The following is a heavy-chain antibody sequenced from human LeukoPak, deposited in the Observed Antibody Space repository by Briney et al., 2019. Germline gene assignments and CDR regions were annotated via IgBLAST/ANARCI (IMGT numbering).Heavy chain of an antibody. CDR1: GFTFSSYA. V-gene: IGHV3-30-3*01. CDR3: VRDPRQYCGGDCYSPIDY. D-gene: IGHD2-21*02. J-gene: IGHJ4*02. CDR2: ISYDGSNK. Sequence: PGGSLRLSCAASGFTFSSYAMPWVRQAPGKGLEWVAIISYDGSNKYYADSVKGRFTISRDNSKNTLYLQLNTLRPEDTAVYYCVRDPRQYCGGDCYSPIDYWGQGTLVTVSS.